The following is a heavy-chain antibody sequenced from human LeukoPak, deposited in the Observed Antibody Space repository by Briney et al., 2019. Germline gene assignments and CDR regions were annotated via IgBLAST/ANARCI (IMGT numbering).Heavy chain of an antibody. V-gene: IGHV3-66*01. D-gene: IGHD5-18*01. CDR1: GFTVSTNY. CDR3: ARGLLRDGYTYSYSFDY. J-gene: IGHJ4*02. Sequence: PGGALRLSCAASGFTVSTNYMNWVRQAPGKGLEWVSVVYMGGTTYYADSVKGRFTISRDITKNTIYLQMNNLRAEDTAVYYCARGLLRDGYTYSYSFDYWGQGTLVTVSS. CDR2: VYMGGTT.